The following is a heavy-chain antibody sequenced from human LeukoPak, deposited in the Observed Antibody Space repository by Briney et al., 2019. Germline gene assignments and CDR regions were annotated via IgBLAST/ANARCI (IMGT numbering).Heavy chain of an antibody. D-gene: IGHD6-13*01. CDR3: ARLYSSSSDTGDY. V-gene: IGHV3-7*01. J-gene: IGHJ4*02. Sequence: GGSLRLSCAASGFTFSSYWMSWVRQAPGKGLEWVANIKQDGSEKYYVDSVKGRFTISRDNAKNSLYLQMNSLRAEDTAVYYCARLYSSSSDTGDYWGQGTLVTVSS. CDR2: IKQDGSEK. CDR1: GFTFSSYW.